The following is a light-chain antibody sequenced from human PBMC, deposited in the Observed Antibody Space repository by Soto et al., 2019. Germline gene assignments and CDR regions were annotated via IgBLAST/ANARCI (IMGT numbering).Light chain of an antibody. V-gene: IGKV3-20*01. J-gene: IGKJ1*01. CDR2: AAS. CDR1: QRFSSYY. CDR3: QQCGSSPWT. Sequence: EIVLTQSPGTLSFSPGERATHSCRASQRFSSYYLAWYQQKPGQAPRLLIYAASSRATGIPDRFSGGGSWTDFTLTIIRLEPEDFAVYYCQQCGSSPWTFGQGTKVEIK.